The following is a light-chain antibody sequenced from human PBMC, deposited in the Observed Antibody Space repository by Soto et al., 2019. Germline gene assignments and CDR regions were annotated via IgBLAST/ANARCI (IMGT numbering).Light chain of an antibody. CDR1: NSDVGNYNL. CDR3: CSYAGSSTYV. CDR2: EDS. V-gene: IGLV2-23*01. J-gene: IGLJ1*01. Sequence: QSVLTQPASVSGSPGQSITISCTGTNSDVGNYNLVSWYQQHPGKAPKLMIYEDSKRPSGVSNRFSGSKSGNTASLTISGLQAEDEGDYYCCSYAGSSTYVFGTGTKVTVL.